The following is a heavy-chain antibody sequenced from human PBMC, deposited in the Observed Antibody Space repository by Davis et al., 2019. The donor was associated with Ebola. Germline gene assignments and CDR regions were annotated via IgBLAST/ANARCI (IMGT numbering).Heavy chain of an antibody. CDR2: ISGSGSST. CDR3: ARLDCTSTSCYTGNFYYYYGVDV. J-gene: IGHJ6*02. D-gene: IGHD2-2*02. Sequence: PGGSLRLSCAASGFTFSSYAMNWVRQAPGKGLEWVSGISGSGSSTYFVDSVKGRFTISRDNSKNTLYLQMNSLRAEDTAVYYCARLDCTSTSCYTGNFYYYYGVDVWGQGTTVTVSS. CDR1: GFTFSSYA. V-gene: IGHV3-23*01.